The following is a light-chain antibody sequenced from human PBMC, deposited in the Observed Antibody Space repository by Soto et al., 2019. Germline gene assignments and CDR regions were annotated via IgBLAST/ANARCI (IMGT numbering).Light chain of an antibody. CDR3: QLYNTYSGT. V-gene: IGKV1-39*01. CDR2: EAS. CDR1: QSISSY. Sequence: DIQMTQSPSSLSASVGDRVTITCRASQSISSYLNWYQQKPGKAPKLLIYEASTLQSGVTSRFSASGSGTEFILTISSLQPDDFATYYCQLYNTYSGTVGQGTKVEIK. J-gene: IGKJ1*01.